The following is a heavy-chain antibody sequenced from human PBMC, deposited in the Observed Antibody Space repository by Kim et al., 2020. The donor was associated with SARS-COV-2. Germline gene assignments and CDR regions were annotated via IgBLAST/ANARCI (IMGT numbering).Heavy chain of an antibody. CDR3: TKDRPKKSAAGTMGSFQL. J-gene: IGHJ1*01. CDR1: GFPFDDYA. Sequence: GGSLRLSCAASGFPFDDYAMHWVRQAPGKGLQWVSGISWNSGSIGYADSVKGRFTISRDSAKNSLYLQMNSLRAEDTALYYCTKDRPKKSAAGTMGSFQLWGQGTLVTVSS. V-gene: IGHV3-9*01. CDR2: ISWNSGSI. D-gene: IGHD6-13*01.